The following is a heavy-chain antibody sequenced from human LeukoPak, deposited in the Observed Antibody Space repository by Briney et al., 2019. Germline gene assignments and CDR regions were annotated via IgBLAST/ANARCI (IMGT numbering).Heavy chain of an antibody. D-gene: IGHD1-26*01. V-gene: IGHV3-74*01. J-gene: IGHJ4*02. Sequence: GGSLRLSCAVSGFTFSTYWMHWVRQVPGKGLVWVSRINNDGSSTSYADSVKGRFTISRDNAKNTLYLQMNSLRAEDTAVYYRARDPVIMRTTQNFDYWGQGTLVTVSS. CDR2: INNDGSST. CDR3: ARDPVIMRTTQNFDY. CDR1: GFTFSTYW.